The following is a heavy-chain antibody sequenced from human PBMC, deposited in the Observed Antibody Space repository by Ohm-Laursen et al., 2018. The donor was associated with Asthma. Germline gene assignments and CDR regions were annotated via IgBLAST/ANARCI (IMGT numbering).Heavy chain of an antibody. D-gene: IGHD6-6*01. Sequence: GSLRLSCAASGFTFSSYSMNWVRQAPGKELEWVSSISSGSSYIYYTDSVKGRFTISRDNAKNSLYLQMNSLRAEDTAVYYCARDGAESSIAARNFDYWGQGTLVTVSS. V-gene: IGHV3-21*01. CDR3: ARDGAESSIAARNFDY. CDR1: GFTFSSYS. J-gene: IGHJ4*02. CDR2: ISSGSSYI.